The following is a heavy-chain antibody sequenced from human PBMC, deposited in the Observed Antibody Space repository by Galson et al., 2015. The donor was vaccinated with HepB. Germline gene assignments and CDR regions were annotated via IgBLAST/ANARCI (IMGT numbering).Heavy chain of an antibody. CDR1: GYTFTGYY. CDR3: ARVLALTGTTLPGFDY. J-gene: IGHJ4*02. V-gene: IGHV1-2*06. D-gene: IGHD1-20*01. CDR2: INPNSGGT. Sequence: SVKVSCKASGYTFTGYYMHWVRQAPGQGLEWMGRINPNSGGTNYAQKFQGRVTMTRDTSISTAYMELSRLRSDDTAVYYCARVLALTGTTLPGFDYWGQGTLVTVSS.